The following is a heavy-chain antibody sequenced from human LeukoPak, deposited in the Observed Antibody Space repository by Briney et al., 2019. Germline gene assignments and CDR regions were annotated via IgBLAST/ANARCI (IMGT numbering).Heavy chain of an antibody. V-gene: IGHV4-59*01. CDR1: GVSISTYY. CDR2: IYSSGNT. D-gene: IGHD3-16*01. J-gene: IGHJ4*02. CDR3: ARNPSTFFFDY. Sequence: SETLSLTCTVSGVSISTYYWSWIRQPPGKGLEWIGYIYSSGNTDYNPSLKSRVTISVDTSKSQFSLKLSSVTAADTAIYYCARNPSTFFFDYWGQGGLVTVSS.